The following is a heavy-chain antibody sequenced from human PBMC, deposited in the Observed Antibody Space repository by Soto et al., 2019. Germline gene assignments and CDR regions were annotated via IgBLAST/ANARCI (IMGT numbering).Heavy chain of an antibody. J-gene: IGHJ5*02. CDR1: GYTFTSYG. CDR2: ISAYNGNT. Sequence: ASVKVSGKASGYTFTSYGISWVRQAPGQGLEWMGWISAYNGNTNYAQKLQGRVTMTTDTSTSTAYMELRSLRSDDTAVYYCARGHCSGGSCYSGPWDPWGQGTLVTVSS. D-gene: IGHD2-15*01. V-gene: IGHV1-18*04. CDR3: ARGHCSGGSCYSGPWDP.